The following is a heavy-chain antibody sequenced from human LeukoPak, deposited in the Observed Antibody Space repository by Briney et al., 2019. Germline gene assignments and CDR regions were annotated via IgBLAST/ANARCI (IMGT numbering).Heavy chain of an antibody. CDR1: GFTFSSYE. J-gene: IGHJ5*02. CDR2: ISSSGSTK. CDR3: ARELERSGFDP. Sequence: GGSLRLSCAASGFTFSSYEMNWVRQAPREGLEWVSYISSSGSTKDYADSVKGRFTISRDNAKNSLYLQMNSLRAEDTGVYYCARELERSGFDPWGQGTLVTVSS. V-gene: IGHV3-48*03. D-gene: IGHD6-19*01.